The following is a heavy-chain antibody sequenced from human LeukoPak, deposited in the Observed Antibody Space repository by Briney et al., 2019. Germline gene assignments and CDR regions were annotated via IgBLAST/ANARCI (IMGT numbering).Heavy chain of an antibody. J-gene: IGHJ4*02. CDR2: IYPGDSDT. CDR3: ARHRSGNSYGPYYFDF. CDR1: GYIFTTDW. Sequence: GESLKISCKGSGYIFTTDWIGWVRQMPGKGLEWMGIIYPGDSDTTYSPSFQGQVTISADKSITTAYLQWSSLKASDTAMYYCARHRSGNSYGPYYFDFWGQGTLVTVSS. D-gene: IGHD5-18*01. V-gene: IGHV5-51*01.